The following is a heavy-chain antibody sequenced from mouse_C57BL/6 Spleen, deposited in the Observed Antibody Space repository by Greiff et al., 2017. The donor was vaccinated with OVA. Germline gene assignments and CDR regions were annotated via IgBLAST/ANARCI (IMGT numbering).Heavy chain of an antibody. D-gene: IGHD1-1*01. CDR1: GFTFSDYG. J-gene: IGHJ2*01. V-gene: IGHV5-17*01. CDR3: ARRSKDY. Sequence: EVQLVESGGGLVKPGGSLKLSCAASGFTFSDYGMHWVRQAPEKGLEWVAYISSGSSTIYYADTVQGRFTISRDNAKNTLFLQMTSLGAEDTAMYYCARRSKDYWGQGTTLTVSS. CDR2: ISSGSSTI.